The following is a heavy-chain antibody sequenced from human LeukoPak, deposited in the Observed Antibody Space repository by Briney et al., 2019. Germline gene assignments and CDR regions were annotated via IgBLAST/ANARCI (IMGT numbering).Heavy chain of an antibody. J-gene: IGHJ4*02. D-gene: IGHD6-13*01. CDR3: AREEPAGTLYY. Sequence: PGGSLGLSCAASGFTFSSYAMHWVRQAPGKGLEWVAVISYDGSNKYYADSVKGRFTISRDNSKNTLYLQMNSLRAEDTAVYYCAREEPAGTLYYWGQGTLVTVSS. V-gene: IGHV3-30-3*01. CDR1: GFTFSSYA. CDR2: ISYDGSNK.